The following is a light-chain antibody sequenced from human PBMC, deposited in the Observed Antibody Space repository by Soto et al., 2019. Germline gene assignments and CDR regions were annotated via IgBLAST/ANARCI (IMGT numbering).Light chain of an antibody. J-gene: IGKJ1*01. CDR1: QSISSW. CDR2: DAS. Sequence: DIQMTQSPSTLSASVGDRVTITCRASQSISSWLAWYQQKPGKAPKLLIYDASSLDSGVPSRFSGSGSGTEFTLSISSRQPDDFATYYCQQYNSYPWTFGQGTKVEIK. CDR3: QQYNSYPWT. V-gene: IGKV1-5*01.